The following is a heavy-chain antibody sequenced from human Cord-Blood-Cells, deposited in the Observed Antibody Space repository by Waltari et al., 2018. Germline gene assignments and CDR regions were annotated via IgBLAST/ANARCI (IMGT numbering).Heavy chain of an antibody. CDR1: GNSFTDDY. CDR3: AREGLFGKRDGYVY. V-gene: IGHV1-2*02. CDR2: INPNRGGT. D-gene: IGHD5-12*01. Sequence: GAEVKKPGASVKVSCKASGNSFTDDYMQWVRQATGQGRERMGWINPNRGGTNYAQKIQGRITMTRDTSISTAYMELSSLRSDDTDVYYCAREGLFGKRDGYVYWGQGTLVTVSS. J-gene: IGHJ4*02.